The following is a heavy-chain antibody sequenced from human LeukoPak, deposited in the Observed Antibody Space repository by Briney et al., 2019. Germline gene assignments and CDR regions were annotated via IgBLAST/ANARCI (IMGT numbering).Heavy chain of an antibody. CDR1: GGSISSYY. Sequence: SETLSLTCNVSGGSISSYYWSWIPQPPGKGLEWIGYIYTSGSTNYNPSLKSRVTISVDTSKNQFSLKLSSVTAADTAVYYCARHVYGKGDFDYWGQGTLVTVSS. CDR3: ARHVYGKGDFDY. CDR2: IYTSGST. V-gene: IGHV4-4*09. D-gene: IGHD4-17*01. J-gene: IGHJ4*02.